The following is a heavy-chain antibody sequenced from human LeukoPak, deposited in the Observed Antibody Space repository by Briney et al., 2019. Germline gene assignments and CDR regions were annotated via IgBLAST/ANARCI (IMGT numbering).Heavy chain of an antibody. V-gene: IGHV3-30*18. CDR3: AKDGQEVLPYYYGMDV. J-gene: IGHJ6*02. CDR1: GFTFSSYG. Sequence: GGSLRLSCAASGFTFSSYGMHWLRQAPGKGLEWVAVISYYGSNKYYADSVKGRFTISRDNSKNTLYLQMNSLRAEDTAVYYCAKDGQEVLPYYYGMDVWGQGTTVTVSS. CDR2: ISYYGSNK.